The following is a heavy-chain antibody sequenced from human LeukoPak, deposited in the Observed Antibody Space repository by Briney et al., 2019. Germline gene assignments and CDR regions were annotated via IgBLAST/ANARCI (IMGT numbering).Heavy chain of an antibody. CDR2: INPSGVST. CDR3: AREYSSSIELDY. D-gene: IGHD6-6*01. Sequence: VASVKVSCKASGYTFTSYYMHWGRQAPGQGLEWMGIINPSGVSTRYAQKFQGRVTMTRDKSTSTVYMELSSLKSDDTAFYYCAREYSSSIELDYWGQGTLVTVSS. V-gene: IGHV1-46*01. J-gene: IGHJ4*02. CDR1: GYTFTSYY.